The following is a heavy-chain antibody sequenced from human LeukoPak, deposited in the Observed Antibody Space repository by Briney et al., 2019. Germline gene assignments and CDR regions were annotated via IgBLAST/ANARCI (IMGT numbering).Heavy chain of an antibody. D-gene: IGHD3-10*01. Sequence: PGGSLRLSCAVSVFIVSSNYMSWVRQAPGKGLEWVSVIYSGGSTYYADSVKGRFIISRDNSKNTLYLQMNSLRAEDTAVYYCVPRSRGMDVWGQGTTVIVSS. CDR2: IYSGGST. CDR1: VFIVSSNY. V-gene: IGHV3-53*01. J-gene: IGHJ6*02. CDR3: VPRSRGMDV.